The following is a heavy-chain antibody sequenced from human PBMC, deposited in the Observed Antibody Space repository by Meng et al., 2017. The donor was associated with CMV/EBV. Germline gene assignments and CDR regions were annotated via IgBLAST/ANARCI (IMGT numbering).Heavy chain of an antibody. CDR1: GFTFSSYA. V-gene: IGHV3-30*04. D-gene: IGHD3-3*01. J-gene: IGHJ2*01. CDR2: ISYDGSNK. Sequence: GESLKISCSASGFTFSSYAMHLVRQAPGKGLEWVAVISYDGSNKYHADPVKGRFTISRDNSKNTLYLQMDSLRAEDTAVYYCARDSSRRNDFWSGSGQGYFDLWGRGTLVTVSS. CDR3: ARDSSRRNDFWSGSGQGYFDL.